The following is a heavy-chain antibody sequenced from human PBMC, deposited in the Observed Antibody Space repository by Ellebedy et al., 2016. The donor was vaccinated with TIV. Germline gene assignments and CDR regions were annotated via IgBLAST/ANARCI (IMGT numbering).Heavy chain of an antibody. CDR2: IYPGDSDT. J-gene: IGHJ6*02. D-gene: IGHD1-7*01. CDR3: ARQNTGTILGYYYGMDV. V-gene: IGHV5-51*01. Sequence: GGSLRLSCKASGYRFTNYWIGWVRQMPGKGLEWMGIIYPGDSDTRYSPSFQGQVTISADNSINTAYLQWSSLKASDTAMYYCARQNTGTILGYYYGMDVWGQGTTVTVSS. CDR1: GYRFTNYW.